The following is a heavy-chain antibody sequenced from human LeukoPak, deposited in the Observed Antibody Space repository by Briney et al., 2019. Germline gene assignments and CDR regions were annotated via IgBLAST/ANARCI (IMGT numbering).Heavy chain of an antibody. J-gene: IGHJ4*02. CDR3: ARDNPMVYATYDH. CDR2: IRYDGSNK. Sequence: GGSLRLSCAASGFTFSSYGMHWVRQAPGKGLEWVAFIRYDGSNKYYADSVKGRFTISRDNAKNSLYLQMTSLRADDTAVYYCARDNPMVYATYDHWGQGTLVTVSS. V-gene: IGHV3-30*02. CDR1: GFTFSSYG. D-gene: IGHD2-8*01.